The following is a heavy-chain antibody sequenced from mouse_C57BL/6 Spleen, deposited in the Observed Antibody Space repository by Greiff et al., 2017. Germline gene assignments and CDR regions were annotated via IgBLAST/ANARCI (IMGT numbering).Heavy chain of an antibody. CDR1: GYTFTSYW. V-gene: IGHV1-55*01. CDR3: ASAGYGSSCGYFDV. J-gene: IGHJ1*03. D-gene: IGHD1-1*01. CDR2: IYPGSGST. Sequence: QVQLQQSGAELVKPGASVKMSCKASGYTFTSYWITWVKQRPGQGLEWIGDIYPGSGSTNYNEKFKSKATLTVDTSSSTAYMQLSSLTSEYSAVSYCASAGYGSSCGYFDVWGTGTTVTVSS.